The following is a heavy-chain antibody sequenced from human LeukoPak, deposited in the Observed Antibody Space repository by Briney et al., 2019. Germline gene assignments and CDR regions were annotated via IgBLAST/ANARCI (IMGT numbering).Heavy chain of an antibody. Sequence: GGSLRLSCAASGFTVSSRYMSWVRQAPGKGLEWVSVIYSGGSTYYADSVKGRFTISRDNPKNTLYLQMNSLRAEDTAVYYCATDYGGNYFDYWGQGTLVTVSS. V-gene: IGHV3-53*01. CDR1: GFTVSSRY. CDR3: ATDYGGNYFDY. J-gene: IGHJ4*02. D-gene: IGHD4-23*01. CDR2: IYSGGST.